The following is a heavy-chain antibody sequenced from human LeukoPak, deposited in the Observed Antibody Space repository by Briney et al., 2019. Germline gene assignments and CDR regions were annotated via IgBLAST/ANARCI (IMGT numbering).Heavy chain of an antibody. V-gene: IGHV3-23*01. CDR1: GFTFSSYA. Sequence: PGGSLRLSSAASGFTFSSYAMSWVRQAPGKGLEWVSAISGSGGSTYYADSVKGRFTISRDNSKNTLYLQMNSLRAEDTAVYYCAKASRAIVVVPAAITNWFDPWGQGTLVTVSS. CDR3: AKASRAIVVVPAAITNWFDP. CDR2: ISGSGGST. J-gene: IGHJ5*02. D-gene: IGHD2-2*02.